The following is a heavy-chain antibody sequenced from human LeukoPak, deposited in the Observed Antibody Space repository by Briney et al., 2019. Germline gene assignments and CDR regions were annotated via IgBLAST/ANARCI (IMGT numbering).Heavy chain of an antibody. D-gene: IGHD3-9*01. CDR1: GGSINSGTYY. CDR2: IYTSGST. J-gene: IGHJ6*03. V-gene: IGHV4-61*02. Sequence: PSETLSLTCTVSGGSINSGTYYWTWIRQPAGKGLEWIGRIYTSGSTNYKPSLKSRVTISVDASKNQFSLKLGSVTAADTAVYYCAREESDWSSLGYYYHYMDVWGKGTTVTISS. CDR3: AREESDWSSLGYYYHYMDV.